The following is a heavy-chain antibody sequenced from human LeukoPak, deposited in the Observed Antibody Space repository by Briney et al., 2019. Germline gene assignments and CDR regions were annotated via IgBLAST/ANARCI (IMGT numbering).Heavy chain of an antibody. V-gene: IGHV3-33*01. CDR3: ARDGYNVEAFDI. D-gene: IGHD5-24*01. CDR1: GFTFRSYG. CDR2: IWYDGSNK. J-gene: IGHJ3*02. Sequence: GGSLRLSCAASGFTFRSYGMFWVRQAPGKGLEWVAVIWYDGSNKYYADSVKGRFTISRDNSKNTLYLQMNSLRVEDTAVYYCARDGYNVEAFDIWGQGTMITVSS.